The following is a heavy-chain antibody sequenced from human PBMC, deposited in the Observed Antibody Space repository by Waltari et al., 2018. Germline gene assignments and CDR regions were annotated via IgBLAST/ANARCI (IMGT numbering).Heavy chain of an antibody. J-gene: IGHJ5*01. CDR1: GLSFSRYA. Sequence: EVQLLESGGGLVQPGGSLRLSCAASGLSFSRYAMNWVRQAPGKGLEWVSAISGSGSTPFYADSVKGRFTISRDNSKNTVFLQMNSLRAEETAVYYCAKAIKGYNSAWFDYWGQGTLVTVSS. CDR3: AKAIKGYNSAWFDY. V-gene: IGHV3-23*01. D-gene: IGHD3-3*01. CDR2: ISGSGSTP.